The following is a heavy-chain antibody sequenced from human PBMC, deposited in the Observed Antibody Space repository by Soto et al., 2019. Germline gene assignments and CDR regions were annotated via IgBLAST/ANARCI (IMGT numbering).Heavy chain of an antibody. J-gene: IGHJ4*02. Sequence: PSQTLSLTCAISGDSVSSNSAAWNWISQSPSSGLEWLGRTYYRSKWYNDYAVSVKSRITIKPDTSKNHFSLQLNSVTPEDTAVYYCARLAPGGSGGGGDYWGQGTLVTDSS. CDR1: GDSVSSNSAA. D-gene: IGHD6-19*01. CDR3: ARLAPGGSGGGGDY. V-gene: IGHV6-1*01. CDR2: TYYRSKWYN.